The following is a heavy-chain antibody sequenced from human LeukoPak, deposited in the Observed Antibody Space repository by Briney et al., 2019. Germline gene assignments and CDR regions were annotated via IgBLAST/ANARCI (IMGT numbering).Heavy chain of an antibody. J-gene: IGHJ4*02. V-gene: IGHV3-48*02. CDR2: ISSSSSTI. CDR1: GFTFSSYS. Sequence: GGSLRLSCAASGFTFSSYSMIWVRQAPGKGLEWVSYISSSSSTIYYADSVMGRFTISRDNAKNSLYLQMNSLRDEDTAVYYCARAHDFWSGYYTSDYWGQGTLVTVSS. CDR3: ARAHDFWSGYYTSDY. D-gene: IGHD3-3*01.